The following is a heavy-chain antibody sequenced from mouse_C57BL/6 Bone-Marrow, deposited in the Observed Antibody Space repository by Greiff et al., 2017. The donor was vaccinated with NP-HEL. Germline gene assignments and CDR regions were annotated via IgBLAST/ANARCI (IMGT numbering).Heavy chain of an antibody. D-gene: IGHD2-4*01. CDR3: ARIPLIYYDYDGFDY. CDR2: IWWDDDK. CDR1: GFSLSTFGMG. J-gene: IGHJ2*01. V-gene: IGHV8-8*01. Sequence: QVTLKVCGPGILQPSQTLSLPCSFSGFSLSTFGMGVGWIRQPSGKGLEWLAHIWWDDDKYYNPALKSRLTISKDTSKNQVFLKIANVDTADTATYYCARIPLIYYDYDGFDYWGQGTTLTVSS.